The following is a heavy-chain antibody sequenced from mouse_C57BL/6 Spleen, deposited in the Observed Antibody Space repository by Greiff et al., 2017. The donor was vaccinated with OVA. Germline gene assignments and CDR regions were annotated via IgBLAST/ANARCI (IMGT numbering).Heavy chain of an antibody. J-gene: IGHJ3*01. D-gene: IGHD2-5*01. V-gene: IGHV1-55*01. Sequence: QVQLQQPGAELVKPGASVKMSCKASGYTFTSYWITWVKQRPGQGLEWIGDIYPGSGSTNYNEKFKSKATLTVDTSSSTAYMQLSSLTSEDSAVYYCARGGYSNYVFAYWGQGTLVTVSA. CDR3: ARGGYSNYVFAY. CDR2: IYPGSGST. CDR1: GYTFTSYW.